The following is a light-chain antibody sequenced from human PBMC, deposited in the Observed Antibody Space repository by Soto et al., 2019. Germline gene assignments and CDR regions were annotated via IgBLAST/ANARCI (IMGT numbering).Light chain of an antibody. CDR3: SSYTSSSTYV. Sequence: QSALTQPASVSGSPGQSITISCTGTSSDVGGYNYVSWYQQHPGKAPKLMIYEVSNRPSGVSNRFSGSKSGNTASLTISGLQAEYEDDYYCSSYTSSSTYVFGTGTKLTVL. CDR2: EVS. J-gene: IGLJ1*01. CDR1: SSDVGGYNY. V-gene: IGLV2-14*01.